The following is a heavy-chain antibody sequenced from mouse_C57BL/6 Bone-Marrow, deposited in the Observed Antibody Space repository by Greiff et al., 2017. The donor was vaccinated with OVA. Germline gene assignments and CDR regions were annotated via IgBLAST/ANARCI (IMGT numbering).Heavy chain of an antibody. D-gene: IGHD2-4*01. V-gene: IGHV14-4*01. Sequence: VQLQQSGAELVRPGASVKLSCTASGSNIKDDYMHWVKQRPEQGLEWIGWLDPENGDTEYASKFQGKATITADTSSNTAYLQLSSLTSEDTAVYYCTPYDYDWFAYWGQGTLVTVSA. CDR3: TPYDYDWFAY. CDR2: LDPENGDT. CDR1: GSNIKDDY. J-gene: IGHJ3*01.